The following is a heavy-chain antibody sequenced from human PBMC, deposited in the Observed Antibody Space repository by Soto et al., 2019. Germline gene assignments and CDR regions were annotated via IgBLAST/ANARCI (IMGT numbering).Heavy chain of an antibody. D-gene: IGHD5-18*01. J-gene: IGHJ4*02. CDR1: GGYVRSGYNY. CDR3: ATESGSTYGYFAY. CDR2: ISGSGST. Sequence: SEIQSLTYTVSGGYVRSGYNYWSWIRQSPGKGLEWIGYISGSGSTGYNPSLKNRLTMSVDRSKNQFTLRLTSVTAADTAVYFCATESGSTYGYFAYWGQGTQVTVYS. V-gene: IGHV4-30-4*01.